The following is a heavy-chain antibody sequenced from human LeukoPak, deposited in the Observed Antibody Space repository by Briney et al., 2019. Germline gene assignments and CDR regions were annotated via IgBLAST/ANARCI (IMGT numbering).Heavy chain of an antibody. CDR2: INHSGST. CDR1: GGSFSGYY. J-gene: IGHJ4*02. Sequence: SETLSLTCAVYGGSFSGYYWSWIRQPPGMGLEWIGEINHSGSTNYNPSLKSRVTISVDTSKNQFSLKLSSVTAADTAVYYCARGVAAAFTYWGQGTRVTVSS. V-gene: IGHV4-34*01. D-gene: IGHD6-13*01. CDR3: ARGVAAAFTY.